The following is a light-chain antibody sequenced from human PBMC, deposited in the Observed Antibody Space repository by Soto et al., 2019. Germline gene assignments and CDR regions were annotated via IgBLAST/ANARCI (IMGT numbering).Light chain of an antibody. V-gene: IGKV1-39*01. CDR2: AAS. Sequence: DIQMTQSPSSLSASVGDRVTITCRASQSIGTSLNWYQQRPGKAPSLLIYAASNLQSEVPSRFSGSGSGTDFTLTITSLQPEDFASYYCQQSYSSPRTFGGGTKVEIK. J-gene: IGKJ4*01. CDR3: QQSYSSPRT. CDR1: QSIGTS.